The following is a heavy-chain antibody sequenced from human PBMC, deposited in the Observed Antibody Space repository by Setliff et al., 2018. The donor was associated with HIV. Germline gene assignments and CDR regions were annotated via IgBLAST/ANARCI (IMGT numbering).Heavy chain of an antibody. CDR1: GYTFTGYA. CDR3: ARDHIAARSVDY. D-gene: IGHD6-6*01. CDR2: INAGNGNT. V-gene: IGHV1-3*01. Sequence: GASVKVSCKASGYTFTGYAMHWVRQAPGQRLEWMGWINAGNGNTKYSQKFQGRVTITRDTSASTAYMELSSLRSEDTAVYYCARDHIAARSVDYWGQGMLVTVSS. J-gene: IGHJ4*02.